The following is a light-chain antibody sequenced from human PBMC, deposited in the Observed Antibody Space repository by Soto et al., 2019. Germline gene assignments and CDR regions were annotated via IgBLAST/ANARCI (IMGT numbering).Light chain of an antibody. CDR2: LGS. CDR1: QSLLHSNGYKY. CDR3: MQALQTPT. Sequence: DIVMTQSPLSLPVTPREPASISCRSSQSLLHSNGYKYLDWYLQKPGQSPQLLIYLGSNRASGVPDRFSGSGSGTDFTLKISRVEAEDVGVYYCMQALQTPTFGGGTKVEIK. V-gene: IGKV2-28*01. J-gene: IGKJ4*01.